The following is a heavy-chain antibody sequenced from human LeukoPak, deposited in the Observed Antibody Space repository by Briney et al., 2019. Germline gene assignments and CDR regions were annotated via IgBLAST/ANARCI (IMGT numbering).Heavy chain of an antibody. CDR2: ISGSGDST. J-gene: IGHJ4*02. CDR3: TKWSGFGDD. V-gene: IGHV3-23*01. D-gene: IGHD3-10*01. Sequence: EAGWSLTPSCPASGFTFSSTSMTSVRLTPGKRLGWVPGISGSGDSTFYADSVKGRFTISRDNSRNTLYLQMSSLRPEDTAVYYCTKWSGFGDDWGQGTLVTVSS. CDR1: GFTFSSTS.